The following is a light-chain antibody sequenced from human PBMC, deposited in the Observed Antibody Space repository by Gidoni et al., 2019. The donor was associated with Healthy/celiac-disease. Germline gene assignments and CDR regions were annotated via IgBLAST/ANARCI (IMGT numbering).Light chain of an antibody. CDR1: QSVSSN. J-gene: IGKJ2*01. Sequence: EIVMTPSPATLSVSPGERATLSCRASQSVSSNLAWYQQKPGQAPRHLIYGASTRATGIPARFSGSGSGTEFTLTISSRQSEDFAVYYCQQYNNWPSYTFGQGTKLEIK. CDR2: GAS. V-gene: IGKV3-15*01. CDR3: QQYNNWPSYT.